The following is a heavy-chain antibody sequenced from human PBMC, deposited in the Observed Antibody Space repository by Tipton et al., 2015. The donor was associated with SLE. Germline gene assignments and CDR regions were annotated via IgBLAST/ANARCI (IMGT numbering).Heavy chain of an antibody. CDR2: ISATGSTK. Sequence: SLRLSCAGSGFTFGSYEMNWVRQAPGKGLEWVSYISATGSTKYYADSVRGRFTISRDNSKNALYLQMSSLGAEDTAVYYCARGLVLGYYFDYWGQGTLVTVSS. V-gene: IGHV3-48*03. CDR3: ARGLVLGYYFDY. J-gene: IGHJ4*02. CDR1: GFTFGSYE. D-gene: IGHD6-6*01.